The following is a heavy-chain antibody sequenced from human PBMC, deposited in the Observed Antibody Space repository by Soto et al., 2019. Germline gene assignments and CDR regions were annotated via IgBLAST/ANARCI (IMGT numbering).Heavy chain of an antibody. D-gene: IGHD2-2*01. Sequence: EVQLLESGGGLVQPGGSLRLSCAASGFTFSSYAISWVRQAPGKGLEWVSGISSSGGSTYYTASVKGRFSISRDNSKNTLYVQINSLRAEDKAVYYCAKQGSSANDPIDYWGQGTLVTVSS. CDR1: GFTFSSYA. CDR2: ISSSGGST. J-gene: IGHJ4*02. CDR3: AKQGSSANDPIDY. V-gene: IGHV3-23*01.